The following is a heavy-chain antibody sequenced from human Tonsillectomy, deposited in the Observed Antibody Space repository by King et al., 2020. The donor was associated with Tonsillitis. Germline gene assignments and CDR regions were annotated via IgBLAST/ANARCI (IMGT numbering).Heavy chain of an antibody. J-gene: IGHJ4*02. V-gene: IGHV3-23*04. Sequence: VQLVESGGGLVQPGGSLRLSCAASGFTFSNYAVSWVRQAPGKGLEWGSVISGGGYSTYYADPVKGRFTISRDNSKNTLYLQMNSLRAEDTAVYYCAKDLFWTGYYTFDYWGQGTLVTVSS. D-gene: IGHD3/OR15-3a*01. CDR1: GFTFSNYA. CDR2: ISGGGYST. CDR3: AKDLFWTGYYTFDY.